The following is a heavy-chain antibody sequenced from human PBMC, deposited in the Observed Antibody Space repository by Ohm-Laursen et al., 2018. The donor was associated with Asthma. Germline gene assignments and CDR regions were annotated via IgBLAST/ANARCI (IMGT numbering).Heavy chain of an antibody. D-gene: IGHD1-1*01. J-gene: IGHJ4*02. Sequence: SQTLSLTCTVSGGSIRSGGYYWTWVRQHPGKGLEWIGYISYSGITNYKPSLNSRGTISIDTSKNHFSLKLSFVTAADTAVYYCARGPMHDYYFDNWGQGTLVTVSS. CDR2: ISYSGIT. CDR3: ARGPMHDYYFDN. V-gene: IGHV4-31*03. CDR1: GGSIRSGGYY.